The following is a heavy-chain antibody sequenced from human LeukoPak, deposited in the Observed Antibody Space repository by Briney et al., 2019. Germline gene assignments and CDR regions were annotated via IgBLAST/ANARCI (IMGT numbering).Heavy chain of an antibody. CDR2: INHSGST. J-gene: IGHJ5*02. D-gene: IGHD6-25*01. V-gene: IGHV4-34*01. CDR1: GGSFSGYY. Sequence: SETLSLTCAVYGGSFSGYYWSWIRQPPGKGLEWIGEINHSGSTNYNPSLKSRVTISVDTSKNQFSLKLSSVTAADTAVYYCARALGGYSCAHLTNNWFDPWGQGTLVTVSS. CDR3: ARALGGYSCAHLTNNWFDP.